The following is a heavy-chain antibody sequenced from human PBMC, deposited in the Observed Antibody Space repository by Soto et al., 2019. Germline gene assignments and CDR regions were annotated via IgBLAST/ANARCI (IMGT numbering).Heavy chain of an antibody. J-gene: IGHJ6*02. CDR2: INPNSGGT. CDR3: ARCGAIPGSSSSSSKWPRPYYYYYGMNG. V-gene: IGHV1-2*04. Sequence: ASVKVSCKASVYTFTGYYIHWVLQAPGQGLEWMGWINPNSGGTNYAQKFQGWVTMTRDTSISTAYMELSRLRSDDTSVYYCARCGAIPGSSSSSSKWPRPYYYYYGMNGWGQGPRV. D-gene: IGHD6-6*01. CDR1: VYTFTGYY.